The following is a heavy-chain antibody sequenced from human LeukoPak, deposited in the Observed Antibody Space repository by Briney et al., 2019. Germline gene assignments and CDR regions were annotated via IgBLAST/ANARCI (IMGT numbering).Heavy chain of an antibody. CDR3: AKGDSN. Sequence: PGESLRLSCTTSGFIFSNYGMHWVRQAPGKGLEWVALIRNDIPKDGINKYCADSVRGRFTISRDNSKNTVYLQMNSLRVADTAMYYCAKGDSNWGQGTLVTVSS. D-gene: IGHD6-13*01. J-gene: IGHJ4*02. V-gene: IGHV3-30*02. CDR1: GFIFSNYG. CDR2: IRNDIPKDGINK.